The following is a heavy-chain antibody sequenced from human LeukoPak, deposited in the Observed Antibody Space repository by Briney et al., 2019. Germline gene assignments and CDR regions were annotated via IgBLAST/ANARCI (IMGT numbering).Heavy chain of an antibody. Sequence: ASVKVSCKASGYTFTSYGISWVRQAPGQGLEWMGWISAYNGNTNYAQKLQGRVTMTTDTSTSTAYMELRSLRSDDTAVYYCARDSDLWFGELLFDYWGQGTLVIVSS. V-gene: IGHV1-18*04. CDR2: ISAYNGNT. D-gene: IGHD3-10*01. CDR1: GYTFTSYG. CDR3: ARDSDLWFGELLFDY. J-gene: IGHJ4*02.